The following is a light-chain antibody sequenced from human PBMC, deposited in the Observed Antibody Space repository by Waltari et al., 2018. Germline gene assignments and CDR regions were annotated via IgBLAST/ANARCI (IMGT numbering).Light chain of an antibody. CDR1: QSVTSA. J-gene: IGKJ1*01. V-gene: IGKV3-20*01. CDR3: QHYLRLPVT. Sequence: EIVLTQSPGTLSLSPGESATLSCRTSQSVTSALAWYQQKPGQAPRLLSYGASNRATGIPDRFSGSGSGTDFSLTISSLEPEDFAVYYCQHYLRLPVTFGQGTKVEVK. CDR2: GAS.